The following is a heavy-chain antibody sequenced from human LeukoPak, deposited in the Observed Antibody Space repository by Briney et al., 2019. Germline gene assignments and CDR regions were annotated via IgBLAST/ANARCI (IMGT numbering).Heavy chain of an antibody. CDR1: GGSISSYY. V-gene: IGHV4-59*08. Sequence: WETLSLTCTVSGGSISSYYWSWIRQPPGKGLEWIGYIYSSGSTNYNPSLKSRVTISVATSKNQFSLKVSSVTAADTAVYYCARHFYGSGSYRAYGMDAWGQGTTVTVSS. J-gene: IGHJ6*02. D-gene: IGHD3-10*01. CDR3: ARHFYGSGSYRAYGMDA. CDR2: IYSSGST.